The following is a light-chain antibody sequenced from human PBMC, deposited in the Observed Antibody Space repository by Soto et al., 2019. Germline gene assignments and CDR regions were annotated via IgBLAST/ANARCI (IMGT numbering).Light chain of an antibody. J-gene: IGKJ1*01. CDR1: HSVRRNY. CDR2: GXS. V-gene: IGKV3-20*01. CDR3: QQYGSAPWT. Sequence: VLPQFAVTMSLSLGDRAPLSXRASHSVRRNYLAWYHQQPGXAPRVXXSGXSNRATGIPDRFSGSGSGTDFTLTISRLEPDDFDVYFCQQYGSAPWTFGLVTMVDIK.